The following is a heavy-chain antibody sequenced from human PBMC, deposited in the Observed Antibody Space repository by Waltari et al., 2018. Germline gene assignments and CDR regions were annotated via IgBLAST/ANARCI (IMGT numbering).Heavy chain of an antibody. D-gene: IGHD3-16*01. CDR2: LYSDGRT. J-gene: IGHJ5*02. CDR3: ARGFTLILGP. CDR1: GFAVNRNY. Sequence: EMQLVASEGGLVQPGGSLTLSCTASGFAVNRNYMSWVRQAPGKGPEWVSVLYSDGRTFYADSVKGRFTISRHDSKNTLYLQLNSLTPDDTAVYYCARGFTLILGPWGQGALVTVSS. V-gene: IGHV3-53*04.